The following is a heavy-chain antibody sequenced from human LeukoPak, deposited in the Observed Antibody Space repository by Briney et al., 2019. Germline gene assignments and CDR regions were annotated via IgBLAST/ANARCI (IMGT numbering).Heavy chain of an antibody. Sequence: PSETLSLTCTVSGYSISSGYYWGWIRQPPGKGLEWIGSIYHSGSTYYNPSLKSRVTISVDTSKNQFSLKLSSVTAADTAVYYCARRGGQYPGGYYFDYWGQGTLVIVSS. CDR1: GYSISSGYY. J-gene: IGHJ4*02. D-gene: IGHD2/OR15-2a*01. V-gene: IGHV4-38-2*02. CDR2: IYHSGST. CDR3: ARRGGQYPGGYYFDY.